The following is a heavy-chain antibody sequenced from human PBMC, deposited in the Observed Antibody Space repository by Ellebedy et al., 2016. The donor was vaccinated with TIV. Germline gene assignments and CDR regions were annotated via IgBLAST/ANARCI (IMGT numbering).Heavy chain of an antibody. J-gene: IGHJ4*02. D-gene: IGHD3-10*01. CDR3: ARKHLYGLD. V-gene: IGHV3-66*01. CDR1: GFTFSHYD. Sequence: PGGSLRLSCVASGFTFSHYDIHWVRQAPGKGLEWVSVIYSGGGTSYADSVKGRFTIFRDTSKNTLFLQMNSLRAEDTAVYYCARKHLYGLDWGQGTLVTVSS. CDR2: IYSGGGT.